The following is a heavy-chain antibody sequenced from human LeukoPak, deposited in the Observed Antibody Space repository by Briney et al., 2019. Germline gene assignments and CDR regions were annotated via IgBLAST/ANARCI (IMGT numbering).Heavy chain of an antibody. CDR2: IYYSGST. CDR1: GGSISSGGYY. Sequence: SQTLSLTCTVSGGSISSGGYYWSWIRQHPGKGLEWIGYIYYSGSTYYNPSLKSRVTISVDTSKNQFSLKLSSVTAADTAVYYCARGGDILGTSRSAFDVWGQGTMVTVSS. CDR3: ARGGDILGTSRSAFDV. V-gene: IGHV4-31*03. J-gene: IGHJ3*01. D-gene: IGHD1-26*01.